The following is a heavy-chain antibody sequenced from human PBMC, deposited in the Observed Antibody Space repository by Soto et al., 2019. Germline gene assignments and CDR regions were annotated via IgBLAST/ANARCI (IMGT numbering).Heavy chain of an antibody. J-gene: IGHJ4*02. Sequence: QVRLVESGGGVVQPGRSLRLSCAASGFTFSDFGVHWVRQAPGKGLEWVAVISHDGTTEYFADSVKGRFTVSRDNSKNTAFLQMNSLRTDDTALYYCHVEASSGWFFDYWGQGTLVTVSS. CDR2: ISHDGTTE. CDR1: GFTFSDFG. CDR3: HVEASSGWFFDY. V-gene: IGHV3-30*03. D-gene: IGHD6-25*01.